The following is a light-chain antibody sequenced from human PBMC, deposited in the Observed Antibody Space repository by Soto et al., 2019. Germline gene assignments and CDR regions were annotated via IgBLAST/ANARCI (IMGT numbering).Light chain of an antibody. CDR1: SSNIGSDY. V-gene: IGLV1-47*01. Sequence: QSVLTQPPSASGTPGQRVTLSCSGSSSNIGSDYVYWYQQFPGTAPKLLIYRNNQRPSGVPDRFSGSKSGTSASLAISGLRSEDEADYYCAAWDDSLSGYVFGTGTKVTVL. CDR3: AAWDDSLSGYV. J-gene: IGLJ1*01. CDR2: RNN.